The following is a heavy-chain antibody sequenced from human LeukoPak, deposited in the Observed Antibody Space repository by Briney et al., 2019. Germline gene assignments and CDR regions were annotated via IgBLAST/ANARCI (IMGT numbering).Heavy chain of an antibody. CDR2: IYYSGST. D-gene: IGHD3-10*01. CDR3: ARDTYYYGSGSYFT. V-gene: IGHV4-59*12. CDR1: GGSISSYY. Sequence: PSETLSLTCTVSGGSISSYYWSWIRQPPGKGLEWIGYIYYSGSTNYNPSLKSRVTISVDTSKNQFSLMLSSVTAADTAVYYCARDTYYYGSGSYFTWGQGTLVTVSS. J-gene: IGHJ5*02.